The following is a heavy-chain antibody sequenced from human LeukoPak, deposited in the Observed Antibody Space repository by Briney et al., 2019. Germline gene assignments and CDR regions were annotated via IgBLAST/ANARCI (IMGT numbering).Heavy chain of an antibody. CDR3: ARQEYCSGGSCYTWFDP. V-gene: IGHV1-2*04. CDR2: INPNSGGT. Sequence: ASVKVSCKASGGTFSSYAISWVRQAPGQGLEWMGWINPNSGGTNYAQKFQGWVTMTRDTSISTAYLQWSSLKASDTAMYYCARQEYCSGGSCYTWFDPWGQGTLVTVSS. D-gene: IGHD2-15*01. CDR1: GGTFSSYA. J-gene: IGHJ5*02.